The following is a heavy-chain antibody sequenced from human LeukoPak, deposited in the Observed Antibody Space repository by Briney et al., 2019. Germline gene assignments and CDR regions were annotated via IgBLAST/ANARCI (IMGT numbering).Heavy chain of an antibody. D-gene: IGHD3-3*01. Sequence: ASVKVSCKASGYTFSDYVMHWVRQAPGQRLEWMGWINAGNGNTKYSQKFQGRVTITRDTSASTAYMELSSLRSEDTAVYYCARYFWSGYYGHYYYYYYGMDVWGQGTTVTVSS. CDR2: INAGNGNT. CDR1: GYTFSDYV. CDR3: ARYFWSGYYGHYYYYYYGMDV. V-gene: IGHV1-3*01. J-gene: IGHJ6*02.